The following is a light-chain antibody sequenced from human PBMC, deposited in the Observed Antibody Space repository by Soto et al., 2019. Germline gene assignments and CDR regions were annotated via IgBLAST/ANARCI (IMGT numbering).Light chain of an antibody. CDR1: QSLRHHNGYYY. Sequence: DIVMTQSPLSLPVTPGEPASISCRSSQSLRHHNGYYYLDWYLQKPGQSPQVLIYLGSNRASGVPDRVSGSGSGTVFTLKTSRVEAEDVGVYYCIQTLQAPYSFGQGTKLEVK. J-gene: IGKJ2*01. CDR2: LGS. V-gene: IGKV2-28*01. CDR3: IQTLQAPYS.